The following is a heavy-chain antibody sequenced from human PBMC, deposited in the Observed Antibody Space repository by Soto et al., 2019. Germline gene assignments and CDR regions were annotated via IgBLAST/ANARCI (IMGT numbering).Heavy chain of an antibody. Sequence: GGSLRLSCAASGFTFSSYAMHWVRQAPGKGLEWVAVISYDGSNKYYADSVKGRFTISRDNSKNTLYLQMNSLRAEDTAVYYCARFQQWLPSYGMDVWGQGTTVTVSS. J-gene: IGHJ6*02. D-gene: IGHD6-19*01. CDR3: ARFQQWLPSYGMDV. V-gene: IGHV3-30-3*01. CDR1: GFTFSSYA. CDR2: ISYDGSNK.